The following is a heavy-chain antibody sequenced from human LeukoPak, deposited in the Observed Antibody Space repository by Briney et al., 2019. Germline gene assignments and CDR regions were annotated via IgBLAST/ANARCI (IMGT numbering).Heavy chain of an antibody. CDR3: ASSIVVVPAAIKY. V-gene: IGHV3-30-3*01. J-gene: IGHJ4*02. Sequence: PGRSLRLSCAASGLTFSSYAMHWVRQAPGKGLEWVAVISYDGSNKYYADSVKGRFTISRDNSKNTLYLQMNSLRAEDTAVYYCASSIVVVPAAIKYWGQGTLVTVSS. CDR2: ISYDGSNK. D-gene: IGHD2-2*01. CDR1: GLTFSSYA.